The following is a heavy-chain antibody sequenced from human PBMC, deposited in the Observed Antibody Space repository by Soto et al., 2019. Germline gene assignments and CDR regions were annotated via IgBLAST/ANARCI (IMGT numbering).Heavy chain of an antibody. Sequence: SETLSLTCAVSGVSISSSNLWIWVRQPPGKGLEWIGEIYHSGSTNYNPSLKSRVTISVDKSKNQFSLKLSSVTAADTAVYYCASANYDSSGYIQEGFDPWGQGTLVTVSS. D-gene: IGHD3-22*01. J-gene: IGHJ5*02. CDR2: IYHSGST. CDR3: ASANYDSSGYIQEGFDP. CDR1: GVSISSSNL. V-gene: IGHV4-4*02.